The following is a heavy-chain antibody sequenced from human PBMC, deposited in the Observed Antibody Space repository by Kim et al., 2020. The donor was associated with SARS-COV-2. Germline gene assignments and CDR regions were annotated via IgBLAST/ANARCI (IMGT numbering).Heavy chain of an antibody. D-gene: IGHD6-13*01. V-gene: IGHV3-11*06. Sequence: EYVKGRFNISRNNAKNSLFLKMNSLGAEDTAVYYCTRPPMYSSSWLLDYWGQGTLVTVSS. CDR3: TRPPMYSSSWLLDY. J-gene: IGHJ4*02.